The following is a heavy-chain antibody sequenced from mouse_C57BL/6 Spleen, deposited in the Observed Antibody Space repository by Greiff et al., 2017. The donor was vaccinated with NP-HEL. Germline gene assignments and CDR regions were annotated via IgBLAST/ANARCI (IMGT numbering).Heavy chain of an antibody. CDR1: GFNIKDYY. CDR3: ARCGYGSSYGYYAMDY. D-gene: IGHD1-1*01. J-gene: IGHJ4*01. V-gene: IGHV14-2*01. Sequence: EVQLQQSGAELVKPGASVKLSCTASGFNIKDYYMHWVKQRTEQGLEWIGRIDPEDGETKYVPKFQGKATITADTSSNTAYLQLSSLTSEDTAVYYCARCGYGSSYGYYAMDYWGQGTSVTVSS. CDR2: IDPEDGET.